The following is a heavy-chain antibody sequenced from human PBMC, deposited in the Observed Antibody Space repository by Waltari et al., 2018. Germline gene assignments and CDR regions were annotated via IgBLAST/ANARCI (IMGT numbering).Heavy chain of an antibody. J-gene: IGHJ4*02. Sequence: EVQLVESGGGLVQPGRSLRLSCAASGFTFDDYAMHWVRQAPGKGLEWVSGISWNSGSIGYADSVKGRFTISRDNAKNSLYLQMNSLRAEDTALYYCAKNWNFDYWGQGTLVTVSS. CDR2: ISWNSGSI. V-gene: IGHV3-9*01. CDR1: GFTFDDYA. D-gene: IGHD1-1*01. CDR3: AKNWNFDY.